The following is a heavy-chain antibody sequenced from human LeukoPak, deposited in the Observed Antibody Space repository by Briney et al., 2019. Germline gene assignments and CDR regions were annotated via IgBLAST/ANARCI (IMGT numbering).Heavy chain of an antibody. Sequence: SETLSLTCTVSGGSISSYYWSWIRQPPGKGLEWIGYIYYSGSTNYNPSLKSRVTTSEDTSKNQFSLKLSSVTAADTAVYYCARASRRYYYDSSGYYSDPKTLDYWGQGTLVTVSS. CDR3: ARASRRYYYDSSGYYSDPKTLDY. J-gene: IGHJ4*02. D-gene: IGHD3-22*01. CDR1: GGSISSYY. V-gene: IGHV4-59*01. CDR2: IYYSGST.